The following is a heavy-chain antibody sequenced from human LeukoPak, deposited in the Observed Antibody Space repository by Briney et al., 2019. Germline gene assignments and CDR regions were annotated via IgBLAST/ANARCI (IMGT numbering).Heavy chain of an antibody. J-gene: IGHJ3*02. V-gene: IGHV3-7*03. CDR2: IKQDGSEK. D-gene: IGHD5-12*01. Sequence: GGSLRLSCAASGFTFSSYWMSWVRQAPGKGLEWVANIKQDGSEKYYVDSVKGRSTISRDNAKNSLYLQMNSLRAEDTAVYYCAREKSPINGDAFDIWGQGTMVTVSS. CDR1: GFTFSSYW. CDR3: AREKSPINGDAFDI.